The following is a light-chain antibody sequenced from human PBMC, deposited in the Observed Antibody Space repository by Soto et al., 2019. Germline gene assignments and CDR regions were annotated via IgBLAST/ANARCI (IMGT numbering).Light chain of an antibody. CDR3: QQYNNWPPLT. Sequence: EVVLTQSPGTLSLYPGERATLSCRASQSVSTSFLAWYQQKPGQAPRLLIYGASTRATGIPARFSGSGSGREFTLTISSLQSEDFAVYYCQQYNNWPPLTSGGGTKADIK. CDR1: QSVSTS. CDR2: GAS. J-gene: IGKJ4*01. V-gene: IGKV3-15*01.